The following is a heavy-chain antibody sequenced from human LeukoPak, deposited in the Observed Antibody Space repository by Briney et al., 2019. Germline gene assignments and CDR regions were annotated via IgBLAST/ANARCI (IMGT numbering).Heavy chain of an antibody. CDR3: ARAKIGDIVVVPAALDGWYFDL. Sequence: SETLSLTCTVSGGSISSGGYYWSWIRQPPGKGLEWIGYIYHSGSTYYNPSLKSRVTISVDRSKNQFSLKLSSVTAADTAVYYCARAKIGDIVVVPAALDGWYFDLWGRGTLVTVSS. D-gene: IGHD2-2*01. CDR2: IYHSGST. CDR1: GGSISSGGYY. V-gene: IGHV4-30-2*01. J-gene: IGHJ2*01.